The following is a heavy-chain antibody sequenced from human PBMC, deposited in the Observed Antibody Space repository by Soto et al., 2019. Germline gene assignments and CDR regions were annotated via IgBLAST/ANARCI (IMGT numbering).Heavy chain of an antibody. CDR3: AAGDGYNSNYFDY. CDR1: GGSISSTNL. CDR2: IYHTGST. V-gene: IGHV4-4*02. D-gene: IGHD5-12*01. Sequence: SETLSLTCAVSGGSISSTNLWTWVRQPPGKGLEWIGEIYHTGSTTFNPSLKSRVTISVDKSKNQFSLKLSSVTAADTAVYYCAAGDGYNSNYFDYGGQGTLVTVPS. J-gene: IGHJ4*02.